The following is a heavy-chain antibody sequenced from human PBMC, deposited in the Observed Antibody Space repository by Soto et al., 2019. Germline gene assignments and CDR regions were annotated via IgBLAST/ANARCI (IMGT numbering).Heavy chain of an antibody. D-gene: IGHD3-22*01. CDR3: ASVSYYDRFRFDP. CDR2: INPSGGST. V-gene: IGHV1-46*01. J-gene: IGHJ5*02. Sequence: ASVKVSCKASGYTFTSYYMHWGRQAPGQGLEWMGIINPSGGSTSYAQKFQGRVTMTRDTSTSTVYMELSSLRPEDTAVYYCASVSYYDRFRFDPWGQGTLVTVSS. CDR1: GYTFTSYY.